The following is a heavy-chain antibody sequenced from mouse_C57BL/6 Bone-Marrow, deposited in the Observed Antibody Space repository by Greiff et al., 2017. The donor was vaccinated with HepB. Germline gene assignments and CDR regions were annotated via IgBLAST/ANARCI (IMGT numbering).Heavy chain of an antibody. V-gene: IGHV1-81*01. D-gene: IGHD1-1*01. CDR3: ARSGYYGSSYYFDY. J-gene: IGHJ2*01. CDR2: IYPRSGNT. CDR1: GYTFTSYG. Sequence: QVQLQQSGAELARPGASVKLPCKASGYTFTSYGISWVKQRTGQGLEWIGEIYPRSGNTYYNEKFKGKATLTADKSSSTAYMELRSLTSEDSAVYFCARSGYYGSSYYFDYWGQGTTLTVSS.